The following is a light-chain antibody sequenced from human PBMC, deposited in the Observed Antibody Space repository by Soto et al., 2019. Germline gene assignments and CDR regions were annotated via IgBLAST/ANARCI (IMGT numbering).Light chain of an antibody. CDR3: QSYDSRLSGSV. J-gene: IGLJ2*01. V-gene: IGLV1-40*01. CDR2: GNS. Sequence: QSVLTQPPSVSGAPGQRVTISCTGSSSNIGAGYDVHWYQQLPGTAPKLLIYGNSNRPAGVPDRFSGSKSGTSASLAITGRQAEDEADYYCQSYDSRLSGSVFGGGTKLTVL. CDR1: SSNIGAGYD.